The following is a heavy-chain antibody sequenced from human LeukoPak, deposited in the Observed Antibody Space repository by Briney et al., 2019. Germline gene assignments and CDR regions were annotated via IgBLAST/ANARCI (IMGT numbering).Heavy chain of an antibody. CDR3: AKDAGRNYGSGDFDY. D-gene: IGHD3-10*01. CDR2: ISWNSGSI. V-gene: IGHV3-9*01. CDR1: GFTFDDCA. J-gene: IGHJ4*02. Sequence: GGSLRLSCAASGFTFDDCAMHWVRQAPGKGLEWVSGISWNSGSIGYADSVKGRFTISRDNAKNSLYLQMNSLRAEDTALYYCAKDAGRNYGSGDFDYWGQGTLVTVSS.